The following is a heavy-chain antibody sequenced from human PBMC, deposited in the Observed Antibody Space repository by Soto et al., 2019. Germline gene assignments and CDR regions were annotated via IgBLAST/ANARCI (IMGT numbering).Heavy chain of an antibody. CDR3: ARGTAVAGPFYYSGMDV. Sequence: ASVKVSCKASGGTFSSYAISWLRQAPGQGLEWMGGIIPIFGTANYAQKFQGRVTITADESTSTAYMELSSLRSEDTAVYYCARGTAVAGPFYYSGMDVRGQGTTVTGSS. J-gene: IGHJ6*02. V-gene: IGHV1-69*13. D-gene: IGHD6-19*01. CDR1: GGTFSSYA. CDR2: IIPIFGTA.